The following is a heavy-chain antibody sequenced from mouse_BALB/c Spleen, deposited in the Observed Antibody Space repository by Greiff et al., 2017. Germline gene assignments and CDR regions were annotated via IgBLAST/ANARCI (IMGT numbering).Heavy chain of an antibody. J-gene: IGHJ2*01. D-gene: IGHD1-1*01. CDR1: GFNIKDTY. CDR3: AITTVIDY. Sequence: DVQLQESGAELVKPGASVKLSCTASGFNIKDTYMHWVKQRPEQGLEWIGRIDPANGNTKYDPKFQGKATITADTSSNTAYLQLSSLTSEDTAVYYCAITTVIDYWGQGTTLTVSS. V-gene: IGHV14-3*02. CDR2: IDPANGNT.